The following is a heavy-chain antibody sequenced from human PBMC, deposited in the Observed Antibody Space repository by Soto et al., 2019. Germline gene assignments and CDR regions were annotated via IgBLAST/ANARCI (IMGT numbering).Heavy chain of an antibody. Sequence: QVQLQQWGAGLLKPSETLSLTCAVYGGSFSGYYWSWIRQPPGKGLEWIGEIHLAGSTKYNPSLNARGTISRDTSKTQFSLTRTSVTAADTAVYYCARGAGGTGTLYPQYYYYSGMDVWGQGTTVTVSS. CDR1: GGSFSGYY. CDR3: ARGAGGTGTLYPQYYYYSGMDV. CDR2: IHLAGST. V-gene: IGHV4-34*01. D-gene: IGHD1-1*01. J-gene: IGHJ6*02.